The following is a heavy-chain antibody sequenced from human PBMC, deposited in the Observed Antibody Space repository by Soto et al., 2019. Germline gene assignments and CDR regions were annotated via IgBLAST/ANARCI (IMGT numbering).Heavy chain of an antibody. CDR1: GFTFSSYS. V-gene: IGHV3-21*01. J-gene: IGHJ3*01. Sequence: EVPLVESGGGLVKPGGSLRLSCAASGFTFSSYSMNWVRQAPGKGLEWVSSISSGSDYIFYADSVKGRFTISRDNAKNSLFLQMNSLTAEDTALYYCARSPVGDAFNVWGQGTVVTVSS. CDR3: ARSPVGDAFNV. CDR2: ISSGSDYI.